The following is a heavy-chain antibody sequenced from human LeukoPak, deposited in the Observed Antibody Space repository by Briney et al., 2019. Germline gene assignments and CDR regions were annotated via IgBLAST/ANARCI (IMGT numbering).Heavy chain of an antibody. Sequence: GGSLRLSCAASGATFSSYGMHWVRQAPGKGLEWVALISSDGNDKLYGDSVKGRFTIPRDDSKSTLYLQMNSLRAEDTAVYYCTTKVIRGNSGDDYDDWGQGTLVTVSS. CDR3: TTKVIRGNSGDDYDD. CDR2: ISSDGNDK. D-gene: IGHD5-12*01. CDR1: GATFSSYG. V-gene: IGHV3-30*03. J-gene: IGHJ4*02.